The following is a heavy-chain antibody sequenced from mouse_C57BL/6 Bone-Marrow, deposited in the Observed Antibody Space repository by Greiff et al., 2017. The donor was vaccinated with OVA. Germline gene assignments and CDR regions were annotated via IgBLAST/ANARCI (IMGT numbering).Heavy chain of an antibody. CDR1: GFTFSNYW. Sequence: EVKVEESGGGLVQPGGSMKLSCVASGFTFSNYWMNWVRQSPEKGLEWVAQIRLKSDNYATHYAESVKGRFTISRDDSKSSVYLQMNNLRAEDTGIYYCTEDSSGYWFAYWGQGTLVTVSA. CDR3: TEDSSGYWFAY. CDR2: IRLKSDNYAT. V-gene: IGHV6-3*01. J-gene: IGHJ3*01. D-gene: IGHD3-2*02.